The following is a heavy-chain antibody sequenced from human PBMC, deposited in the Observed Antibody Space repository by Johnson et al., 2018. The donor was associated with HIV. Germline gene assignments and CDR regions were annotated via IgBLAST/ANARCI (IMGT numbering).Heavy chain of an antibody. V-gene: IGHV3-30*18. CDR1: GFTFSGYG. J-gene: IGHJ3*02. CDR3: AKWGSMRATSAFDI. Sequence: QVQLVESGGGAVQPGKSLRLSCAASGFTFSGYGMHWVRQAPGKGLEWVALISYDGSNKYYADSVKGRFTISRDNAKNSLYLQMTSLRAEYTAVYYCAKWGSMRATSAFDIWGQGTMVTVSS. D-gene: IGHD1-26*01. CDR2: ISYDGSNK.